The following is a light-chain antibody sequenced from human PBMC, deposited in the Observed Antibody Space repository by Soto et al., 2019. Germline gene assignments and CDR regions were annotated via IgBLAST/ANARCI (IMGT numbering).Light chain of an antibody. CDR3: SSYAGNNNFVV. V-gene: IGLV2-8*01. J-gene: IGLJ2*01. CDR2: EVS. Sequence: QSALTQPPSASGSPGQSVTISCTGTRSDVGGYNYVSWYQQHPGKAPKLMMYEVSKRPSGVPDRFSGSKSGNTASLTVSGLQAEDEAEYYCSSYAGNNNFVVFGGGTKVTV. CDR1: RSDVGGYNY.